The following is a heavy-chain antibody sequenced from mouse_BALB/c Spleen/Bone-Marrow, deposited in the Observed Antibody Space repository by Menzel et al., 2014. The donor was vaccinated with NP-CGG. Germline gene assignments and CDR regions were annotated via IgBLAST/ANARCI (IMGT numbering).Heavy chain of an antibody. CDR2: IDPANGNA. J-gene: IGHJ2*01. CDR1: GFNIKDTF. Sequence: VQLQQSGAELVKPGASVKLSCTGSGFNIKDTFMHWVKQRPEQGLEWIGRIDPANGNAKYDPKFQGKATITADTSSNAAYLQLTRLTSEDTAAYYCTRGEDYWGQGTTLAVSS. V-gene: IGHV14-3*02. CDR3: TRGEDY.